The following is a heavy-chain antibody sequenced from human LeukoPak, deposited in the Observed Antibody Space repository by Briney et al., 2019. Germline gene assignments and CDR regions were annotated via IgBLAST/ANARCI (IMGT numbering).Heavy chain of an antibody. CDR2: IVVGSGGT. J-gene: IGHJ6*02. D-gene: IGHD2-2*02. Sequence: ASVKVSCKASGFTFSNSAIQWVRQARGQRLEWMGWIVVGSGGTNYAQKFQERVTITRDMSTGTAYMELSSLGSEDTAVYYCAADLTRAIGYYAMDVWGQGTTVTVSS. CDR1: GFTFSNSA. CDR3: AADLTRAIGYYAMDV. V-gene: IGHV1-58*02.